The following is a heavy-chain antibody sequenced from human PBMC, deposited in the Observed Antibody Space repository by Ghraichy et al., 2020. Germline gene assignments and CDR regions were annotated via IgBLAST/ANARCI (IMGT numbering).Heavy chain of an antibody. V-gene: IGHV4-39*01. Sequence: SQTLSLTCTVSGGSISSSSYYWGWIRQPPGKGLEWIGSIYYSGSTYYNPSLKSRVTISVDTSKNQFSLKLSSVTAADTAVYYCASRDNWNDDGPLGYWGQGTLVTVSS. CDR2: IYYSGST. J-gene: IGHJ4*02. CDR1: GGSISSSSYY. CDR3: ASRDNWNDDGPLGY. D-gene: IGHD1-1*01.